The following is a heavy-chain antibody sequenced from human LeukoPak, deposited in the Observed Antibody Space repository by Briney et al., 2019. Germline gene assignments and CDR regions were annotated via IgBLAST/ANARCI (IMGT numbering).Heavy chain of an antibody. J-gene: IGHJ4*02. CDR2: INPNSGGT. D-gene: IGHD3-9*01. CDR3: ARFYYDILTGYYYFVY. Sequence: ASVKVSCKASGYTFTGYYMHWVRQAPGQGLEWMGWINPNSGGTNYAQKFQGRVTMTRDTSISTAYMELSRLRSDDTAVYYCARFYYDILTGYYYFVYWGQGTLVTVSS. CDR1: GYTFTGYY. V-gene: IGHV1-2*02.